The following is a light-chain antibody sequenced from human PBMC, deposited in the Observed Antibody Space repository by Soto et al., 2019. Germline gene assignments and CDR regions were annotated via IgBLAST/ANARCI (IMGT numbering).Light chain of an antibody. Sequence: QSVLTQSPSASATPGQRVTISCSGGRSNIGTYTVNWYQQLPGTAPTLLIFRNHQRPSGVPDRFSGCKSGTSASLAISGPQYADEADYYCAEWDDSLRAVVFGGGTKLTVL. V-gene: IGLV1-44*01. J-gene: IGLJ2*01. CDR2: RNH. CDR1: RSNIGTYT. CDR3: AEWDDSLRAVV.